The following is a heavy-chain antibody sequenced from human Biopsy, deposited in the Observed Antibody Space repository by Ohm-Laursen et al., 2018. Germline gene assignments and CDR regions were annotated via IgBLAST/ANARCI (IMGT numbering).Heavy chain of an antibody. Sequence: SVKVSCNAPGGTFSNYGVNWVRQAPGQGLEWLGGNIPILGTGNYAQKFQDRVTVAADTSTSTPTMELRSLRSDDTAVYYCATKLTGYFHHWGQGTLVTVSS. D-gene: IGHD3-9*01. J-gene: IGHJ1*01. CDR1: GGTFSNYG. CDR2: NIPILGTG. V-gene: IGHV1-69*06. CDR3: ATKLTGYFHH.